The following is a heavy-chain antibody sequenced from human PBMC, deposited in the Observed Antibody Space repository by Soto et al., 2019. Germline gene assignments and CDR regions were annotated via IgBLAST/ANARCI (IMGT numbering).Heavy chain of an antibody. D-gene: IGHD5-12*01. CDR3: TRGASGYGNFDY. Sequence: EVQLVESGGGVVQPGGSLRLSCAASGFSFSTWMHWVRQAPGKGLVWLSRINSDGSSITYADSVKGRFIVSRDNAKNTLYLQINSLTAEDTAGYYCTRGASGYGNFDYWGQGVLLTVSS. J-gene: IGHJ4*02. CDR1: GFSFSTW. V-gene: IGHV3-74*01. CDR2: INSDGSSI.